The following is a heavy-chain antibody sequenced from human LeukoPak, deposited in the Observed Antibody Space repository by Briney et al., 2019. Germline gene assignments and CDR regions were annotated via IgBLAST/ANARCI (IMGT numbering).Heavy chain of an antibody. CDR2: INPNSGGT. J-gene: IGHJ4*02. CDR1: GYTFTGYY. Sequence: VASVKVSCKASGYTFTGYYMHWVRQAPGQGLEWMGWINPNSGGTNYAQKFQGRVTMTRDTSISTAYMELSRLRSDDTAVYYCARAYCSSTSCYYYFDYWGQGTLVTVSS. V-gene: IGHV1-2*02. D-gene: IGHD2-2*01. CDR3: ARAYCSSTSCYYYFDY.